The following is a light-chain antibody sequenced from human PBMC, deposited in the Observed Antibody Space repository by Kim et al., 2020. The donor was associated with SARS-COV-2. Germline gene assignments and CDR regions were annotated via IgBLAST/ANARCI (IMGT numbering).Light chain of an antibody. CDR2: GTS. J-gene: IGKJ4*01. CDR1: QSVSSSY. V-gene: IGKV3-20*01. Sequence: EIVLTQSPGTLSLSPGERATLSCRTSQSVSSSYLAWYQQKPGQAPRLLIYGTSNRATGIPDRFSGSGSGTDFTLTISRLEPEDFAVYYCQQYGSSPLTFGGGTTVYIK. CDR3: QQYGSSPLT.